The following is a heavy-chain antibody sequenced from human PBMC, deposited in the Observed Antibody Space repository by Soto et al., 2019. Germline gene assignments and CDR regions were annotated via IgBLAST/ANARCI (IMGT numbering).Heavy chain of an antibody. Sequence: QVRLQESGPGPVKPAQTLSLTCTVSGGSIRSDDYYWSWIRQPPGKGLSFIGSTFYNGTTNYDPSLRRRLAISIDTSKNQFSLKLRYVTGADTALYYCARGLILDGYPYGLDYWGQGSLITVSS. V-gene: IGHV4-30-4*08. CDR3: ARGLILDGYPYGLDY. CDR1: GGSIRSDDYY. CDR2: TFYNGTT. J-gene: IGHJ4*02. D-gene: IGHD5-18*01.